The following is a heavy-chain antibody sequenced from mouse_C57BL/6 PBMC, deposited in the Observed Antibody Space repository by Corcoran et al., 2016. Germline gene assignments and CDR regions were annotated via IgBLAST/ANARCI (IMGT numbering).Heavy chain of an antibody. J-gene: IGHJ3*01. CDR1: GYTFTDYY. Sequence: EVQLKQSGPALVKPGASVKISCKASGYTFTDYYMNWVKQSHGKSLEWIGDINPNNGVTSYNQKFKGKDTLTVDKSYSKAYMELRSLTSEDSAVYYCASPRETDYRFFAYWGQGTLVTVSA. CDR2: INPNNGVT. D-gene: IGHD2-14*01. V-gene: IGHV1-26*01. CDR3: ASPRETDYRFFAY.